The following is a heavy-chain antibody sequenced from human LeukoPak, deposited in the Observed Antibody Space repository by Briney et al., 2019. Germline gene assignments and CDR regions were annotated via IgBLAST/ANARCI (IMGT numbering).Heavy chain of an antibody. J-gene: IGHJ3*02. CDR2: INHSGST. D-gene: IGHD1-20*01. Sequence: SETLSLTCAVYGGSFSGYYWSWIRQPPGKGLEWIGEINHSGSTNYNPSLKSRVTISVDTSKNQFSLKLSSVTAADTAVYYCARGRYNWNRPDAFDIWGQGTMVTVPS. CDR3: ARGRYNWNRPDAFDI. V-gene: IGHV4-34*01. CDR1: GGSFSGYY.